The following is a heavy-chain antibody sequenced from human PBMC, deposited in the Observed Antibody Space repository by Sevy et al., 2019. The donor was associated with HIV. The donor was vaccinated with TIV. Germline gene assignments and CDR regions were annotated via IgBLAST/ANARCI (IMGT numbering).Heavy chain of an antibody. CDR1: GFTFSDYY. Sequence: GGSLRLSCAASGFTFSDYYMSWIRQAPGKGLEWVSYISSSGSNIYYADSVKGRFTVSRDNAKNSMYLQMNSLRAEDTALYYCARDLHRCLGGSTSGYWGQGTLVTVSS. J-gene: IGHJ4*02. CDR2: ISSSGSNI. D-gene: IGHD5-12*01. CDR3: ARDLHRCLGGSTSGY. V-gene: IGHV3-11*01.